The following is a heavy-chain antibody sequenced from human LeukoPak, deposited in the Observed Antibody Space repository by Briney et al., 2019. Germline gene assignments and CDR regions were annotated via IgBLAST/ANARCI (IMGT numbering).Heavy chain of an antibody. D-gene: IGHD3-10*01. J-gene: IGHJ5*02. CDR1: GFTFSSYA. Sequence: GGSLRLSCAASGFTFSSYAMSWVRQAPGKGLEWVSGITGSGGSTYYADSVKGRFTISRDNSKNTVYLQMDSLRAEDTAVYYCAKDGSGSYPNCFDPWGQGTLVTVSS. CDR2: ITGSGGST. CDR3: AKDGSGSYPNCFDP. V-gene: IGHV3-23*01.